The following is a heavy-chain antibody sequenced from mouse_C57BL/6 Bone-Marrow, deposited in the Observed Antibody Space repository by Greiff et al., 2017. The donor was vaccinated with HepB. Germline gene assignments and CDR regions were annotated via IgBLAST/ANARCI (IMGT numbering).Heavy chain of an antibody. V-gene: IGHV6-6*01. J-gene: IGHJ1*03. CDR3: TRPLYYYGSSHWYFDV. CDR1: GFTFSDAW. Sequence: DVHLVESGGGLVQPGGSMKLSCAASGFTFSDAWMDWVRQSPEKGLEWVAEIRNKANNHATYYAESVKGRFTISRDDSKSSVYLQMNSLRAEDTGIYYCTRPLYYYGSSHWYFDVWGTGTTVTVSS. CDR2: IRNKANNHAT. D-gene: IGHD1-1*01.